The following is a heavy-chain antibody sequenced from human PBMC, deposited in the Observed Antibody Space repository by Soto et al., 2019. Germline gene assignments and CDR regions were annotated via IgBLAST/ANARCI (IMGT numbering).Heavy chain of an antibody. D-gene: IGHD3-10*01. J-gene: IGHJ4*02. CDR1: GFTFTTRA. CDR2: ISGSGGTT. CDR3: ATGTHNFDY. V-gene: IGHV3-23*01. Sequence: EVQLLQSGGGLVQPGGSLRLSCAASGFTFTTRAMNWVRQAPGKGLQWVSGISGSGGTTYYADSVKGRLTISRDNSKNMLYLQMNSLRDDDTAVYYCATGTHNFDYWGPGTRVTVSS.